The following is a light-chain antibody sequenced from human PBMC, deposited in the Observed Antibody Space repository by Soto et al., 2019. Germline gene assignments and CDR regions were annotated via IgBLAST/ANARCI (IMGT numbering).Light chain of an antibody. V-gene: IGKV3-20*01. Sequence: EIVMTQSPGTLSLSPGETATLSCRASQSVSSNYVAWFHQKPGQAPRLLIYGASSRATGVPDRFSASGSGTDFTLTTSRLEPEDFAVYYCQQYGRSPFTLGPGTKVDIK. CDR3: QQYGRSPFT. CDR1: QSVSSNY. CDR2: GAS. J-gene: IGKJ3*01.